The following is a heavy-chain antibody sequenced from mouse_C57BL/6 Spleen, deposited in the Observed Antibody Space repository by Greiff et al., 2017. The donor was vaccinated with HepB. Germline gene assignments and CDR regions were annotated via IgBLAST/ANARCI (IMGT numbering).Heavy chain of an antibody. D-gene: IGHD3-3*01. J-gene: IGHJ3*01. CDR1: GFNIKDDY. V-gene: IGHV14-4*01. Sequence: VQLQHSGAELVRPGASVKLSCTASGFNIKDDYMHWVKQRPEQGLEWIGWIDPENGDTEYASKFQGKATITADTSSNTAYLQLSSLTSEDTAVYYCTTEGPFFGYWGQGTLVTVSA. CDR3: TTEGPFFGY. CDR2: IDPENGDT.